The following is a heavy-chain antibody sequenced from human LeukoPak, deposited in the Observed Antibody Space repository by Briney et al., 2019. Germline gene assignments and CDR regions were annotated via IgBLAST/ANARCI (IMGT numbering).Heavy chain of an antibody. CDR3: ARDGYYDSSGRNLDY. D-gene: IGHD3-22*01. V-gene: IGHV3-53*01. CDR1: GFTVSSNY. CDR2: IYCGGST. J-gene: IGHJ4*02. Sequence: GGSLRLSCAASGFTVSSNYMSWVRQAPGKGLEWVSVIYCGGSTYYADSVKGRFTISRDNSKNTLYLQMNSLRAEDTAVYYCARDGYYDSSGRNLDYWGQGTLVTVSS.